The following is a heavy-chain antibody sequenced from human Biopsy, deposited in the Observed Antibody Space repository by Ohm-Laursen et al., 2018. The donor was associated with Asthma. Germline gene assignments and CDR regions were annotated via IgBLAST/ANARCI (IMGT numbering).Heavy chain of an antibody. D-gene: IGHD6-19*01. CDR3: ARCQVGYSSGWSLLLKKIYYSGMDV. CDR1: GGTFSNFA. Sequence: SVKVSCKAPGGTFSNFAISWVRQAPGQGLEWLGGIMTVFGTTNYAQKFQGRVTITAAESTSTAYMEVTSLRSEDTAIYYCARCQVGYSSGWSLLLKKIYYSGMDVWGQGTAVTVSS. V-gene: IGHV1-69*13. J-gene: IGHJ6*02. CDR2: IMTVFGTT.